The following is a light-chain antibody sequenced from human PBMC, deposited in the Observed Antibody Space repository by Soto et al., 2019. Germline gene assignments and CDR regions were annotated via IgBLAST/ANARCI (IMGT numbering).Light chain of an antibody. V-gene: IGKV3-20*01. J-gene: IGKJ4*01. CDR2: GAS. CDR1: QSVSSSY. Sequence: EIVLTQSPGTLSLSPGERATLSCRASQSVSSSYLAWYQQKPGQAPRLLIYGASNRATGIPDRFSGSGSGTDFTLTISRLEPEDFAVYYCQQFSSYPLTFGGGTKVDIK. CDR3: QQFSSYPLT.